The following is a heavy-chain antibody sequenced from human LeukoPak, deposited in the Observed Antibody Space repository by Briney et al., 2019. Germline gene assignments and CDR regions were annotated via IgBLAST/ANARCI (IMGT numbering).Heavy chain of an antibody. V-gene: IGHV3-48*02. J-gene: IGHJ4*02. CDR3: ARVYYGSGSYSDY. CDR1: GFTFSSYS. D-gene: IGHD3-10*01. CDR2: ISSSSSNI. Sequence: GGSLRLSCAASGFTFSSYSMNWVRQAPGKGLEWVSYISSSSSNIYYADSVKGRFTISRDNAKNSLYLQMNSLRDEDTAVYYCARVYYGSGSYSDYWGQGTLVTVSS.